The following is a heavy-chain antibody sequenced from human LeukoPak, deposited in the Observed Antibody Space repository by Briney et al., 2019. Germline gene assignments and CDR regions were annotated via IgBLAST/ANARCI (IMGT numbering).Heavy chain of an antibody. Sequence: PGGSLRLSCAASGFTFSRYGMHWVRQAPGKGLEWVAVICYDGRNKYYADSMKGRFTISRDNSKNTLYLQMNSLKTEDTAVYYCARDLSTYCAGDCPPDYWGQGTLVTVSS. J-gene: IGHJ4*02. CDR3: ARDLSTYCAGDCPPDY. CDR2: ICYDGRNK. V-gene: IGHV3-33*01. CDR1: GFTFSRYG. D-gene: IGHD2-21*02.